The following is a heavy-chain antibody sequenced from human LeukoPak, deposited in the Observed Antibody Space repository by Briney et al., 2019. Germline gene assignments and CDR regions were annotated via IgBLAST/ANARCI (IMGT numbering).Heavy chain of an antibody. Sequence: KPSETLSLTCAVYGGSFSGYYWSWIRQPPGKGLEWIGEINHSGSTNYNPSLKSRVTISVDTSKNQFSLKLSSVTAADTAVYYCARHHCIGGNCYGLGAYWGQGTLVTVSS. CDR2: INHSGST. CDR1: GGSFSGYY. J-gene: IGHJ4*02. D-gene: IGHD2-15*01. V-gene: IGHV4-34*01. CDR3: ARHHCIGGNCYGLGAY.